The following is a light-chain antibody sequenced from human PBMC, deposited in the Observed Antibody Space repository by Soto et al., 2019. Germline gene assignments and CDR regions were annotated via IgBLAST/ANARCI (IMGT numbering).Light chain of an antibody. CDR2: DAS. CDR3: QQYKSYSTLT. Sequence: DIQMTQSPSTLSASVGDRVTITCRASQSISSWLAWYQQKPGKAHKLLXYDASSLESGVPSRFSGSGSGTEFTLTISSLQPDDFATYYCQQYKSYSTLTFGGGTKVDIK. J-gene: IGKJ4*01. V-gene: IGKV1-5*01. CDR1: QSISSW.